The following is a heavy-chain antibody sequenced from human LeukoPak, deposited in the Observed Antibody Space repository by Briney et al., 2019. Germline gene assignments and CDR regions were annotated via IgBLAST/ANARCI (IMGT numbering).Heavy chain of an antibody. CDR2: IIPIFGIA. J-gene: IGHJ4*02. CDR1: GGTFSSYA. V-gene: IGHV1-69*04. CDR3: ARGVAARNGFDY. D-gene: IGHD6-6*01. Sequence: SVKVSCKASGGTFSSYAISWVRQAPGQGLEWMGRIIPIFGIASYAQKLQGRVTITADKSTSTAYMELSSLRSEDTAVYYCARGVAARNGFDYWGQGTLVTVSS.